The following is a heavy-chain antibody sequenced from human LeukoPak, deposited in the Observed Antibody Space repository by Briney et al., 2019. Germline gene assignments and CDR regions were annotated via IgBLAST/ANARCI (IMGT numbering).Heavy chain of an antibody. Sequence: ASVKVSCKASGYTFTGYYMHWVRQAPGQGLEWMGWINPNSGGTNYAQKFQGRVTMTRDTSISTAYMELSRLRSDDTAVYYCARGPDIVVVAAATHNWFDPWGQGTLVAVSS. V-gene: IGHV1-2*02. CDR2: INPNSGGT. D-gene: IGHD2-15*01. J-gene: IGHJ5*02. CDR1: GYTFTGYY. CDR3: ARGPDIVVVAAATHNWFDP.